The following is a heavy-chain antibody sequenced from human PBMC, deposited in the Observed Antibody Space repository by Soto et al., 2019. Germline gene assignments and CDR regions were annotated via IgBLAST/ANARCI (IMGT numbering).Heavy chain of an antibody. V-gene: IGHV3-73*01. CDR1: GFTFSGSA. CDR3: TRHKWMDSRYYYGMDV. CDR2: IRSKANSYAT. J-gene: IGHJ6*02. Sequence: GGSLRLSCAASGFTFSGSAMHWVRQASGKGLEWVGRIRSKANSYATAYAASVKGRFTISRDDSKNTAYLQMNSLKTEDTAVYYCTRHKWMDSRYYYGMDVWGQGTTVTVSS. D-gene: IGHD6-19*01.